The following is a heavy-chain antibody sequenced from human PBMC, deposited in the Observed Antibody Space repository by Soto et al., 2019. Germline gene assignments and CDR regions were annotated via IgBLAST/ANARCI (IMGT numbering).Heavy chain of an antibody. J-gene: IGHJ4*02. CDR1: GFTFSNAW. V-gene: IGHV3-15*01. CDR3: TTADGGNYYFDY. D-gene: IGHD2-21*02. Sequence: GESLKISCAASGFTFSNAWMSWVRQAPGKGLEWVGRIKSKTDGGTTDYAAPVKGRFTISRDDSKNTLYLQMNSLKTEDTAVYYCTTADGGNYYFDYWGQGTLVTVSS. CDR2: IKSKTDGGTT.